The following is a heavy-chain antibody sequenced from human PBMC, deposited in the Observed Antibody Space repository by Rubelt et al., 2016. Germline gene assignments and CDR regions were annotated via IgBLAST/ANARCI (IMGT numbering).Heavy chain of an antibody. Sequence: KGLEWVSSISSSSSYIYYADSVKGRFTISRDNAKNSLYLQMNSLRAEDTAVYYCARYLRPENCSSTSCYTRNYGMDVWGQGTTVTVSS. D-gene: IGHD2-2*02. CDR3: ARYLRPENCSSTSCYTRNYGMDV. V-gene: IGHV3-21*01. J-gene: IGHJ6*02. CDR2: ISSSSSYI.